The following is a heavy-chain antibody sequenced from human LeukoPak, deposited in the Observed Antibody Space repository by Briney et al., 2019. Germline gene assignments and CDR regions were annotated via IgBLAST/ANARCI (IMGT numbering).Heavy chain of an antibody. CDR1: GFTFSSYG. Sequence: GGSLRLSCAASGFTFSSYGMHRVRQAPGKGLEWVAVIWYDGSNKYYADSVKGRFTISRDNSKNTLYLQMNSLRAEDTAVYYCARDGAIFGVGDVWGQGTTVTVSS. CDR2: IWYDGSNK. D-gene: IGHD3-3*01. J-gene: IGHJ6*02. CDR3: ARDGAIFGVGDV. V-gene: IGHV3-33*01.